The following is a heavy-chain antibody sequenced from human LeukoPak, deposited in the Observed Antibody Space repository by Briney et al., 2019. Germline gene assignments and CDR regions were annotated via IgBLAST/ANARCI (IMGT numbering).Heavy chain of an antibody. D-gene: IGHD3-10*01. CDR2: IKSKADGGTT. CDR1: GFTFSNAW. J-gene: IGHJ4*02. V-gene: IGHV3-15*01. Sequence: GGSLRLSCAASGFTFSNAWMSWVRQAPGKGLEWVGRIKSKADGGTTDYAAPVKGRFTISRDDSKNTLYLQMNSLKTEDTAVYCCTTGSRKDYGSGFDYWGQGTLVTVSS. CDR3: TTGSRKDYGSGFDY.